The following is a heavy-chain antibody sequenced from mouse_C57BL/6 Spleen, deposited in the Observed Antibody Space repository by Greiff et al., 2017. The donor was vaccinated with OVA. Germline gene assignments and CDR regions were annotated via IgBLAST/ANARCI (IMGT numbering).Heavy chain of an antibody. CDR3: AGEAMVNRYFDV. CDR1: GYTFTSYG. V-gene: IGHV1-81*01. CDR2: IYPRSGNT. D-gene: IGHD2-3*01. J-gene: IGHJ1*01. Sequence: QVQLQQSGAELARPGASVKLSCTASGYTFTSYGISWVKQRTGQGLEWIGEIYPRSGNTYYNEKFKGNATLTADKSSSTAYMKLRSVTTDDSAVYFCAGEAMVNRYFDVWGPGTTVTVSS.